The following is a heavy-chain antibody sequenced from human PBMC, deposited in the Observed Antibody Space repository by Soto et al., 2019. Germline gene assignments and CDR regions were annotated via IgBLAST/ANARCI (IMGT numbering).Heavy chain of an antibody. J-gene: IGHJ4*02. Sequence: GASVKVSCKSSGYTFINYGISWVRQAPGQGLEWMGWIRPYNDNTNYPQKFQGRVTLTTDTFTNTAYMELRNLRSDDAAVYYCARLTLVRGMIITRPIDYWGQGTLVTVSS. CDR1: GYTFINYG. D-gene: IGHD3-10*01. CDR2: IRPYNDNT. CDR3: ARLTLVRGMIITRPIDY. V-gene: IGHV1-18*01.